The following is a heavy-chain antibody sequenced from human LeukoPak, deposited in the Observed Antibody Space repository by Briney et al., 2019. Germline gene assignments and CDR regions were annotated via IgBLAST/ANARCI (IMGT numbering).Heavy chain of an antibody. Sequence: SEPLSLTYAVYGGSFSGYYWSWIRQPPGKGVEWIGEINHSGSTNYNPPLKSRVTISVDTAKNQFSLKLSSVTAADTAVYYCASGRAAAGVSGADYWGQGTLVTVSS. CDR3: ASGRAAAGVSGADY. CDR2: INHSGST. CDR1: GGSFSGYY. J-gene: IGHJ4*02. D-gene: IGHD6-13*01. V-gene: IGHV4-34*01.